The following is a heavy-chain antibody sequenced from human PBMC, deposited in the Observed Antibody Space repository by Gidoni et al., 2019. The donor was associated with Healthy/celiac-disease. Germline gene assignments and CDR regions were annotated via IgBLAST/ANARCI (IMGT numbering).Heavy chain of an antibody. CDR1: GVTFSSSA. D-gene: IGHD4-17*01. J-gene: IGHJ6*02. CDR3: ARVMTTVTTGGYYYYGMDV. CDR2: IIPIFGTA. V-gene: IGHV1-69*01. Sequence: QVQLVQSGAEVKKPGSSVKVSCKASGVTFSSSAISWVRQAPGQGLEWMGGIIPIFGTANYAQKFQGRVTITADESTSTAYMELSSLRSEDTAVYYCARVMTTVTTGGYYYYGMDVWGQGTTVTVSS.